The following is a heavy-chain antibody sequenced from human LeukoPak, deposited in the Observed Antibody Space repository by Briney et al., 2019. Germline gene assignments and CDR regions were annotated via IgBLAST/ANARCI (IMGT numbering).Heavy chain of an antibody. V-gene: IGHV1-2*02. J-gene: IGHJ4*02. CDR1: GYTFTDHY. CDR3: ARGRSDYYLDS. D-gene: IGHD3-10*01. CDR2: IYPDSGGT. Sequence: ASVKVSCKASGYTFTDHYMHWVRQAPGHGLEWMGWIYPDSGGTNYAQKFQGGVTMTRDTSISTAYMGLSRLTSDDTAVYYCARGRSDYYLDSWGQGTLVTVSS.